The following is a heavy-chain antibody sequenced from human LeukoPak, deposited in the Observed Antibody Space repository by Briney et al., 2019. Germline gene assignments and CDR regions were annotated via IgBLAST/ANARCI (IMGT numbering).Heavy chain of an antibody. CDR2: INHSGST. Sequence: PSETLSLTCAVYGGSFIGYYWSWIRQPPRNGLQCIGEINHSGSTNYNPSLKSRVTISVDTSKNQFSLKLSSVTAADTAVYYCAREHYGDYVLDYWGQGTLVTVSS. D-gene: IGHD4-17*01. CDR3: AREHYGDYVLDY. V-gene: IGHV4-34*01. J-gene: IGHJ4*02. CDR1: GGSFIGYY.